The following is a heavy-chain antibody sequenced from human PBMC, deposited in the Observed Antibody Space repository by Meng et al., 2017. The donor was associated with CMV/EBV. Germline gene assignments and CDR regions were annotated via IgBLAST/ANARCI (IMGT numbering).Heavy chain of an antibody. V-gene: IGHV1-18*01. D-gene: IGHD6-13*01. J-gene: IGHJ6*02. CDR2: ISAYNGNT. CDR3: ARDRAAAGSYYYYYGMDV. CDR1: GYTFTSYG. Sequence: ASVQVSCKASGYTFTSYGISLVRQAPGQGLEWMGWISAYNGNTNYAQKIQGRVTRTTDTSTSTAYIELMSLRSDDTAVYYWARDRAAAGSYYYYYGMDVWGQGTTVTVSS.